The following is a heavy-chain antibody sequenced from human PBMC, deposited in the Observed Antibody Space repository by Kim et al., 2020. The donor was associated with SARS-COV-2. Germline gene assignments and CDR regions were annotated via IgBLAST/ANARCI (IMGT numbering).Heavy chain of an antibody. Sequence: SETLSLTCTVSGGSVSSGSYYWSWIRQPPGKGLEWIGYIYYSGSTNYNPSLKSRVTISVDTSKNQFSLKLSSVTAADTAVYYCARDRYSGGNADPWGQGTLVTVSS. CDR3: ARDRYSGGNADP. J-gene: IGHJ5*02. CDR1: GGSVSSGSYY. CDR2: IYYSGST. D-gene: IGHD3-10*01. V-gene: IGHV4-61*01.